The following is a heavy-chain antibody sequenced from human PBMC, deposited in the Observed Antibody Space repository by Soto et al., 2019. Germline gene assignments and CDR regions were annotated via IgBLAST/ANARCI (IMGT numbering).Heavy chain of an antibody. CDR1: GFTFSSYA. Sequence: GGSLRLSCAASGFTFSSYAMHWVRQAPGKGLEWVAVISYDGSNKYYADSVKGRFTISRDNSKNTLYLQMNSLRAEDTAVYYCARDDYDFWSGCYTPNDDYYYGMDVWGQGTTVTVSS. V-gene: IGHV3-30-3*01. CDR2: ISYDGSNK. CDR3: ARDDYDFWSGCYTPNDDYYYGMDV. D-gene: IGHD3-3*01. J-gene: IGHJ6*02.